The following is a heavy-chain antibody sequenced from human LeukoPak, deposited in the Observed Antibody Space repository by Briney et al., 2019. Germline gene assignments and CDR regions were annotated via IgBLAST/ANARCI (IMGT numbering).Heavy chain of an antibody. CDR1: GYTFTSYG. CDR2: ISAYNGNT. Sequence: ASVKVSCKASGYTFTSYGISWVRQAPGQGLEWMGWISAYNGNTRYAQNLQGRVTMTTETSTSIAYMELRSLRSDDTAVYYCARGALELRYFDWPRPLGTFDIWGQGTMVTVSS. CDR3: ARGALELRYFDWPRPLGTFDI. J-gene: IGHJ3*02. V-gene: IGHV1-18*01. D-gene: IGHD3-9*01.